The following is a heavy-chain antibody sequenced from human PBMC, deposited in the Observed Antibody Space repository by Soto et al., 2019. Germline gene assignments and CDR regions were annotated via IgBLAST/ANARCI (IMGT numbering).Heavy chain of an antibody. D-gene: IGHD3-22*01. Sequence: SVKVSCKASGGTFSSYAISWVRQAPGQGLEWMGGIIPIFGTANYAQKFQGRVTITADESTSTAYMELSSLRSEDTAVYYCARDSVYYYDSSGYYPLYYYGMDVWGQGTTVTVSS. J-gene: IGHJ6*02. CDR2: IIPIFGTA. CDR1: GGTFSSYA. CDR3: ARDSVYYYDSSGYYPLYYYGMDV. V-gene: IGHV1-69*13.